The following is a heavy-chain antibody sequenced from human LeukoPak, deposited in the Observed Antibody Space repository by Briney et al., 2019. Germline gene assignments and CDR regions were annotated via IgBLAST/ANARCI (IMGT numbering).Heavy chain of an antibody. CDR3: AKTLQAYYDAFDI. J-gene: IGHJ3*02. CDR2: ISWNSGSI. D-gene: IGHD3-10*01. CDR1: GFTFDDYA. Sequence: GGSLRLSCAASGFTFDDYAMHWVRQAPGKGLEWVSGISWNSGSIGYADSVKGRFIISRDNAKNSLYLQMNSLRAEDTALYYCAKTLQAYYDAFDIWGQGTMVTVSS. V-gene: IGHV3-9*01.